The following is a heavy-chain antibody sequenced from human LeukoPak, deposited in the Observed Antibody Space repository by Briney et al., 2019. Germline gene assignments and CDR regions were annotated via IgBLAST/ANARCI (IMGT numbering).Heavy chain of an antibody. CDR1: AYTFTSYA. CDR3: ARTLNYYYGMDV. Sequence: ASVKVSCKASAYTFTSYAMHWVRQAPGQRLEWMGWINAGNGNTKYSQKFQGRVTITRDTSASTAYMELSSLRSEDTAVYYCARTLNYYYGMDVWGKGTTVTVSS. V-gene: IGHV1-3*01. CDR2: INAGNGNT. J-gene: IGHJ6*04.